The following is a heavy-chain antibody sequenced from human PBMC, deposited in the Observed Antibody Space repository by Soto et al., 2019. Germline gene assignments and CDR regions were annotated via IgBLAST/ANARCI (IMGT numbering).Heavy chain of an antibody. V-gene: IGHV3-74*03. J-gene: IGHJ5*01. Sequence: GGSLRLSCAASGFTFSSYWMHWVRQAPGEGLVWVSYIKPDGSRTKDADSVKGRFTISRDNARNTLYLRMNSLRAEDTAVYYCARDNNWSYDSWGRGTLVTVSS. CDR2: IKPDGSRT. CDR3: ARDNNWSYDS. CDR1: GFTFSSYW. D-gene: IGHD1-1*01.